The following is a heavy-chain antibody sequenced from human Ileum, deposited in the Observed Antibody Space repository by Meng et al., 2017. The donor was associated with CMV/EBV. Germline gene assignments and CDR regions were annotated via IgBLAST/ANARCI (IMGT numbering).Heavy chain of an antibody. D-gene: IGHD2-15*01. CDR3: GGGYSGAFHY. CDR1: GGSISSSNYY. Sequence: QLRLQAAGPGLVGPSVTLVFTCSVSGGSISSSNYYWGWIRQPPGKGLEWIGIIYYSDSTYYNPSLKSRVTLSRDTSKNQFSLTMNSLTAADTAVYYCGGGYSGAFHYWGQGTLVTVSS. CDR2: IYYSDST. V-gene: IGHV4-39*07. J-gene: IGHJ4*02.